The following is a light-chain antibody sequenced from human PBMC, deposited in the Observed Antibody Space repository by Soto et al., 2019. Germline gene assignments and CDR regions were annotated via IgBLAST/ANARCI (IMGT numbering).Light chain of an antibody. J-gene: IGKJ4*01. CDR3: QQYNHWPRRLS. Sequence: EIVLTQSPATLYVSPGERATLSCRASQSLSSNVAWYQQRPGQAPRLLIYATSSRASDVPARFSGGGSGTEFTLTIASLQSEDFAIYYCQQYNHWPRRLSFGGGTKVDTK. CDR1: QSLSSN. V-gene: IGKV3-15*01. CDR2: ATS.